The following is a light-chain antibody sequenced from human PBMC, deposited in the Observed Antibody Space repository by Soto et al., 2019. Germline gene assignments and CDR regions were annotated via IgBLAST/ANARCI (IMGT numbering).Light chain of an antibody. J-gene: IGKJ2*01. CDR1: QSISRY. V-gene: IGKV1-39*01. CDR2: ATT. CDR3: QQSYSGLYT. Sequence: DIQMTQSPSSLSASVGDRVTITCRASQSISRYLSWYQKKPGKAPKLLIYATTTLQVGVPSRFRGSGAGTDITLTISSLHPEDFATYYCQQSYSGLYTFGQGTQLAIK.